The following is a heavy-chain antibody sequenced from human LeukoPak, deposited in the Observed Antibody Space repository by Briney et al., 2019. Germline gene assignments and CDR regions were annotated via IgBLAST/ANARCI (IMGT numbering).Heavy chain of an antibody. D-gene: IGHD4/OR15-4a*01. CDR2: IYSGGST. CDR1: GFTVSSNY. V-gene: IGHV3-66*02. Sequence: GGSLRLSCAASGFTVSSNYMSWVRQAPGKGLEWVSVIYSGGSTYYADSVKGRFTISRDNSKNTLYLQMNSLRAEDTAVHYCARPYGVSDAFDIWGQGTMVTVSS. J-gene: IGHJ3*02. CDR3: ARPYGVSDAFDI.